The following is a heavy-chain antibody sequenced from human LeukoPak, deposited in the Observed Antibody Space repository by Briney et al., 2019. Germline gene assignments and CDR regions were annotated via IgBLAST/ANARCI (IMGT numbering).Heavy chain of an antibody. CDR2: ISWNSGSI. Sequence: GGSLRLSCAASGFTFDDYAMHWVRQAPGKGLEWVSGISWNSGSIGYADSVKGRFTISRDNSKNTLYLQMNSLRAEDTAVYYCAKDQSDSSGWYQGDCWGQGTLVTVSS. J-gene: IGHJ4*02. CDR3: AKDQSDSSGWYQGDC. D-gene: IGHD6-19*01. CDR1: GFTFDDYA. V-gene: IGHV3-9*01.